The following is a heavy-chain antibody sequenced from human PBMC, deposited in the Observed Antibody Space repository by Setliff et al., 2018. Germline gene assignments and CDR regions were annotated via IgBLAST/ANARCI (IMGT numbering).Heavy chain of an antibody. CDR2: IWDDGGSK. D-gene: IGHD2-15*01. CDR3: ARTCSGSGCYAGLES. Sequence: GGSLRLSCAASGFTFSTYRMHWVRQAPGKGLEGVAVIWDDGGSKYHADSVKGRFTISRDNSKNTLYLQMNSLRPEDTAVYYCARTCSGSGCYAGLESWGQGTPVTVSS. J-gene: IGHJ4*02. CDR1: GFTFSTYR. V-gene: IGHV3-33*08.